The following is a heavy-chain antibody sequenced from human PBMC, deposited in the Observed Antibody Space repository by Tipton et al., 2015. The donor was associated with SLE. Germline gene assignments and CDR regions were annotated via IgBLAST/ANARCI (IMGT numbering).Heavy chain of an antibody. D-gene: IGHD5-18*01. J-gene: IGHJ4*02. Sequence: SLRLSCAASGFNFYNYDMNWVRQAPGKGLEWVSAVSSSGDKTYYADSVKGRFTISRDNSKNTLYLQMHSLRTEDTAVYYCSLQRVYSYGFDYWGQGTLVTVSS. V-gene: IGHV3-23*01. CDR3: SLQRVYSYGFDY. CDR1: GFNFYNYD. CDR2: VSSSGDKT.